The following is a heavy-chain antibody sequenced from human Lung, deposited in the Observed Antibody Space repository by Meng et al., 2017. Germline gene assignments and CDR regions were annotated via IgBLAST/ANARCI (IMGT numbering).Heavy chain of an antibody. V-gene: IGHV4-4*02. Sequence: QVQLPASGPGLVKPSGTLSLTCAVSGGSITSSTWWRWVRQTPGKGLEWFGEIFHSGSTNYNPPLESRVTISVDKSKDQFSLKVYSVTAADTATYYCARFDISSSGRGDYWGQGILVTVSS. D-gene: IGHD1-26*01. CDR2: IFHSGST. CDR1: GGSITSSTW. CDR3: ARFDISSSGRGDY. J-gene: IGHJ4*02.